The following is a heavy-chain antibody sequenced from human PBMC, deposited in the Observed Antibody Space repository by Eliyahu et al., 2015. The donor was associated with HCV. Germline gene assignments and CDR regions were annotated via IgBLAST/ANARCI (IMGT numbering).Heavy chain of an antibody. V-gene: IGHV4-39*01. CDR2: IYYSGST. Sequence: QLQLQESGPGLVKPSETLSLTCTVSGGSISSSSYYWGWIRQPPGKGLEWIGSIYYSGSTYHNPSLKSRVTISVDTSKNQFSLKLSSVTAADTAVYYCASHDGLRLYHFQHWGQGTLVTVSS. CDR3: ASHDGLRLYHFQH. CDR1: GGSISSSSYY. D-gene: IGHD4-17*01. J-gene: IGHJ1*01.